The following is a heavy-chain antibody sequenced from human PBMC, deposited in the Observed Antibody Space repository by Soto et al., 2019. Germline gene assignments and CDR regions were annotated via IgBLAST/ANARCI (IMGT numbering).Heavy chain of an antibody. J-gene: IGHJ4*02. CDR1: GFTFSSYG. CDR3: AKAFMDSYYGGNPLFY. Sequence: EVQLLESGGGLVQPGGSLRLSCAASGFTFSSYGMSWVRQAPGKGLEWVSGISGSGGSTYYADSVKGRFTISRDNSKNTLYLQMNSLRAEDTAVYYCAKAFMDSYYGGNPLFYWGQGTLVTVSS. D-gene: IGHD3-10*01. CDR2: ISGSGGST. V-gene: IGHV3-23*01.